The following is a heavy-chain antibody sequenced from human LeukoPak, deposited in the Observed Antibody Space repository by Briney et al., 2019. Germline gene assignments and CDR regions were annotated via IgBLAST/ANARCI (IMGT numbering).Heavy chain of an antibody. D-gene: IGHD5-12*01. CDR3: ARVGYSGYDADDY. CDR2: IYSGGST. CDR1: GFTVSSNY. J-gene: IGHJ4*02. Sequence: GGSLRLSCAASGFTVSSNYMSWVRQAPGKGLEWVSVIYSGGSTYYADSVKGRFTISRDNSKNTLYLQMNSLRAEDTAVYYCARVGYSGYDADDYWGQGTLVTVPS. V-gene: IGHV3-66*01.